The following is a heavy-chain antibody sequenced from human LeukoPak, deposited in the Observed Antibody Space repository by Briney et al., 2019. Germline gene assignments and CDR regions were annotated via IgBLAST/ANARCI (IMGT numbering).Heavy chain of an antibody. CDR2: IDTGVNT. J-gene: IGHJ4*02. Sequence: GRSLRLSCAASGFTVSNNYMSWVRQAPGKGLEWVSIIDTGVNTYYADSVKGRFTISRDNSKNTLYLQMNSLRAEDTAVYYCARDLNYWGQGTLVTVSS. CDR1: GFTVSNNY. CDR3: ARDLNY. V-gene: IGHV3-53*01.